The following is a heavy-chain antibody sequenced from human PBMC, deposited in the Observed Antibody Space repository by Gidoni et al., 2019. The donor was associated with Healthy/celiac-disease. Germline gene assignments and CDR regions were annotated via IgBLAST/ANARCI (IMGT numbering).Heavy chain of an antibody. D-gene: IGHD1-26*01. CDR2: ISGSGGST. V-gene: IGHV3-23*01. CDR3: AKDLGRSTTRYSDY. J-gene: IGHJ4*02. Sequence: VQLLESGAGLVQPGWSLRLSCAASGFTFSSYAMSWVRQAPGKGLEWVSAISGSGGSTYYADSVKGRFTISRDNSKNTLYLQMNSLRAEDTAVYYCAKDLGRSTTRYSDYWGQGTLVTVSS. CDR1: GFTFSSYA.